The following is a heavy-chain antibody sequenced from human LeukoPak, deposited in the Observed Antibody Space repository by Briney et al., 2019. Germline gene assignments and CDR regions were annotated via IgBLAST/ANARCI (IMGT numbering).Heavy chain of an antibody. CDR1: GFTFSSYS. CDR3: ATSSGSVLWYFDY. Sequence: GGSLRLSCAASGFTFSSYSMTWVRQAPGKGLEWVSYISSSSSTIYYADSVKGRFTISRDNAKNSLYLQMNSLRAEDTAVYYCATSSGSVLWYFDYWGQGTLVTVSS. V-gene: IGHV3-48*01. CDR2: ISSSSSTI. D-gene: IGHD6-19*01. J-gene: IGHJ4*02.